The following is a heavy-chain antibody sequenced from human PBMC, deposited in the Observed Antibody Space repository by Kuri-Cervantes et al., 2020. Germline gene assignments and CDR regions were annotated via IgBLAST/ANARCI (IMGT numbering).Heavy chain of an antibody. V-gene: IGHV1-2*02. CDR3: AREALYYYGSGSYGDV. Sequence: ASVKVSCKASGYTFTSYYMHWVRQAPGQGLEWMGIINPSGGSTNYAQKFQGRVTMTRDTSISTAYMELSRLRSDDTAVYYCAREALYYYGSGSYGDVWGQGTTVTVSS. D-gene: IGHD3-10*01. CDR1: GYTFTSYY. J-gene: IGHJ6*02. CDR2: INPSGGST.